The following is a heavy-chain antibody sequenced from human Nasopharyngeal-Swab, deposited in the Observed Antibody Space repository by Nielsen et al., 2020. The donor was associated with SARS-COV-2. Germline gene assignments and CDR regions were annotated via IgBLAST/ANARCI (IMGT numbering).Heavy chain of an antibody. J-gene: IGHJ3*01. V-gene: IGHV6-1*01. CDR2: TYYRSQWNY. Sequence: LRLSCPISGDSVSNNSAACSWIRQSPSRGLDWLGRTYYRSQWNYDYADSVRGRVTVNPDTSRNQVSLHLNSVTPEDTAVYYCARIQQQLPGIVWGQGTMVIVSS. CDR1: GDSVSNNSAA. D-gene: IGHD6-13*01. CDR3: ARIQQQLPGIV.